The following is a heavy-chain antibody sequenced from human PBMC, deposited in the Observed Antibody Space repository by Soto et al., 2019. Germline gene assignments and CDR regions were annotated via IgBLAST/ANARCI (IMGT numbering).Heavy chain of an antibody. V-gene: IGHV3-30-3*01. CDR2: ISYDGSNK. D-gene: IGHD4-17*01. CDR3: ARDQYSTVVTPDY. CDR1: GFTFSSYA. Sequence: QVQLVESGGGVVQPGRSLRLSCAASGFTFSSYAMHWVRQAPGKGLEWVAVISYDGSNKYYADSVKGRFTISRDNSKNTLYLQMNSLRAEDTAVYYCARDQYSTVVTPDYWGQGTLVTVSS. J-gene: IGHJ4*02.